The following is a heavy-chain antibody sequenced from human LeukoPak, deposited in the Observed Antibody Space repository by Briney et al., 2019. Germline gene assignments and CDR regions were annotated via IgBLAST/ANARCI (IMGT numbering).Heavy chain of an antibody. CDR2: ISASGGNP. Sequence: GGSLRLSCAASGFIFSNYAMSWVRQAPGKGLEWVSGISASGGNPYYADSVKGRFTISRDNSENTLNLQMNSLRVEDTAVYYCARWRGRQSEFDYWGQGTLVTVSS. CDR3: ARWRGRQSEFDY. CDR1: GFIFSNYA. D-gene: IGHD1-1*01. V-gene: IGHV3-23*01. J-gene: IGHJ4*02.